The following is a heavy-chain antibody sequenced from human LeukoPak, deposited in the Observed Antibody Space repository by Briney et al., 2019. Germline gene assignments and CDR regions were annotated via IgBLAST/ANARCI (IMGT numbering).Heavy chain of an antibody. CDR1: GFTFSDYY. Sequence: IPGGSLRLPCAASGFTFSDYYMSWIRQAPGKGLEWVSYISSSSSYTNYADSVKGRFTISRDNAKNSLYLQMNSLRAEDTAVYYCAREGGDCSSTSCYVSWFDPWGQGTLVTVSS. CDR3: AREGGDCSSTSCYVSWFDP. J-gene: IGHJ5*02. D-gene: IGHD2-2*01. CDR2: ISSSSSYT. V-gene: IGHV3-11*06.